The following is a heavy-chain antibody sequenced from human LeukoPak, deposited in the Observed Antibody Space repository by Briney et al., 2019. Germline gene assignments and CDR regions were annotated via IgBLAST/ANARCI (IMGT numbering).Heavy chain of an antibody. CDR2: IYSGGTT. D-gene: IGHD3-22*01. Sequence: GGSLRLSCATSGFTFSNYEMNWVRQAPGKGLEWVSLIYSGGTTYYADSVKGRFTISRDNSKNTLYLQMNSLRAEDTAVYYCAKDYYDSSGYYSDYWGQGTLVTVSS. CDR3: AKDYYDSSGYYSDY. J-gene: IGHJ4*02. V-gene: IGHV3-53*01. CDR1: GFTFSNYE.